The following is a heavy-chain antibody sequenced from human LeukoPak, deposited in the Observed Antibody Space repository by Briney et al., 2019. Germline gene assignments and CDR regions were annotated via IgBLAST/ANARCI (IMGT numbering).Heavy chain of an antibody. CDR2: IFYAGST. CDR3: ARIGPILGAAWVDY. Sequence: SDTLSHTCAVSGYSISSNHWWGWIRQPPGKGLEWIGYIFYAGSTYYNPSLKSRVTMSVDTSKNQFSLRLSSVTAVDTAVYYCARIGPILGAAWVDYWGQGTLVSVSS. D-gene: IGHD3-3*02. CDR1: GYSISSNHW. J-gene: IGHJ4*02. V-gene: IGHV4-28*01.